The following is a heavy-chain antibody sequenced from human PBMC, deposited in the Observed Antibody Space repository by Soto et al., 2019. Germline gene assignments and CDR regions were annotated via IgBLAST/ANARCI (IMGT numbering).Heavy chain of an antibody. CDR1: GGSISSSSYY. CDR3: ARQASSWNYYFDY. V-gene: IGHV4-39*01. Sequence: SETLSLTCTVSGGSISSSSYYWGWIRQPPGKGLEWIGSIYYSGSTYYNPSLKSRVTISVDTSKNQFSLKLSSVTAADTAVYYCARQASSWNYYFDYWGQGTLVTVYS. J-gene: IGHJ4*02. D-gene: IGHD6-13*01. CDR2: IYYSGST.